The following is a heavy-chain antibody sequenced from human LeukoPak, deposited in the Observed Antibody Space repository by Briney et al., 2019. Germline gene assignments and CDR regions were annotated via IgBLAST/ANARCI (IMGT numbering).Heavy chain of an antibody. D-gene: IGHD6-13*01. Sequence: GGSLRLSCAASEFTFSRYSMNWVRQAPGKGLEWLSYISSSSSTIYYADSVKGRFTISRDNSKNTLYLQMNSLRAEDTAVYYCARDRSSWQYYYYGMDVWAKGPRSPSP. CDR2: ISSSSSTI. CDR1: EFTFSRYS. V-gene: IGHV3-48*01. J-gene: IGHJ6*02. CDR3: ARDRSSWQYYYYGMDV.